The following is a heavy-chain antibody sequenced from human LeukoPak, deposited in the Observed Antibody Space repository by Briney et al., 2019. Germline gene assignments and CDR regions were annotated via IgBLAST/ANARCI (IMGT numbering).Heavy chain of an antibody. D-gene: IGHD6-13*01. V-gene: IGHV1-69*05. CDR1: GGTFSSYA. J-gene: IGHJ4*02. CDR2: IIPIFGTA. CDR3: ARVLIAAAGMEYFDY. Sequence: SVKVSCKASGGTFSSYAISWVRQAPGQGLEWMGGIIPIFGTANYAQKLQGRVTITTDESTSTAYMELSSLRSEDTAVYYCARVLIAAAGMEYFDYWGQGTLVTVSS.